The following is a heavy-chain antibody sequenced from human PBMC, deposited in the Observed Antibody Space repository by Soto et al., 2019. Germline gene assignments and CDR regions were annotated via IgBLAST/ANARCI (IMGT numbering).Heavy chain of an antibody. CDR3: AKDKTVTTGGMDV. J-gene: IGHJ6*02. Sequence: PGGPLRLSCAASEFTFSSYGMHWVRQAPGKGLEWVAVISYDGSNKYYADSVKGRFTISRDNSKNTLYLQMNSLRAEDTAVYYCAKDKTVTTGGMDVWGQGTTVTVSS. V-gene: IGHV3-30*18. CDR1: EFTFSSYG. CDR2: ISYDGSNK. D-gene: IGHD4-4*01.